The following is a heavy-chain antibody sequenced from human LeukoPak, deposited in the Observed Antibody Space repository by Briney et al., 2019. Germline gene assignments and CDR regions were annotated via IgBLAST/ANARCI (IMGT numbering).Heavy chain of an antibody. V-gene: IGHV5-51*01. CDR1: GYRFTSDW. CDR3: TRGRPIDY. J-gene: IGHJ4*02. Sequence: GESLKISCKGSGYRFTSDWIGWVRQMPGKGLEWMGIIFPSDSDTRYSPSFQGQVTISADKSISTAYLQWSSLKASDTAIYYCTRGRPIDYWGQGTLVTVSS. CDR2: IFPSDSDT.